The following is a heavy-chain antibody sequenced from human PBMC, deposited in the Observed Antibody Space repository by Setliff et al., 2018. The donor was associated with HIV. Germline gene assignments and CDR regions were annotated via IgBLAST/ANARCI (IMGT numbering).Heavy chain of an antibody. CDR1: GYTFTDYY. Sequence: ASAKVSCKASGYTFTDYYMHWVRQAPGQGLEWMGWINPKSGGTNSALKFQGRVTMTRDTSISTAYMELSRLRSDDTAVYYCARDGGGPGDYYYYYMDVWAKGTTVTVSS. CDR3: ARDGGGPGDYYYYYMDV. CDR2: INPKSGGT. V-gene: IGHV1-2*02. D-gene: IGHD3-16*01. J-gene: IGHJ6*03.